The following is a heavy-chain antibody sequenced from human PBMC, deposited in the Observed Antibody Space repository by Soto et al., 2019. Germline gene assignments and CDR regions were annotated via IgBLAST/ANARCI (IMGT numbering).Heavy chain of an antibody. CDR2: IYYSGST. D-gene: IGHD1-26*01. V-gene: IGHV4-59*01. CDR1: GDSIRNYY. J-gene: IGHJ4*02. Sequence: QVQLQESGPGLVKPSETLSLTCTVSGDSIRNYYWNWIRQPPGKGLEWIGYIYYSGSTSYNPSLKNRVTLSSDTSKKQFSLKLSAVAAADTAVYYCASYRAGTYYFDSWGQGTLVTVSS. CDR3: ASYRAGTYYFDS.